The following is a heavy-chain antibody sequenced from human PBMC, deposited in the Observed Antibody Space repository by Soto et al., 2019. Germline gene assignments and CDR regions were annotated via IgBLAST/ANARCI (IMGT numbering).Heavy chain of an antibody. CDR2: ISGGGGST. J-gene: IGHJ6*02. D-gene: IGHD3-16*02. CDR1: GFTFSSYA. V-gene: IGHV3-23*01. CDR3: AKDPYDYVWGSYRYEDYYGMDV. Sequence: LRLSCAASGFTFSSYAMSWVRQAPGKGLEWVSAISGGGGSTYYADSVKGRFTISRDNSKNTLYLQMNSLRAEDTAVYYCAKDPYDYVWGSYRYEDYYGMDVWGQGTTVTVSS.